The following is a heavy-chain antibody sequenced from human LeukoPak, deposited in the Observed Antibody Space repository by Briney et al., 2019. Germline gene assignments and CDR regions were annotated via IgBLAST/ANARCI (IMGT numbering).Heavy chain of an antibody. D-gene: IGHD3-9*01. V-gene: IGHV3-23*01. CDR3: AKWGDYDVLTGYYVSDY. CDR1: GFTFSNYA. CDR2: ITGSGGNT. J-gene: IGHJ4*02. Sequence: GGSLGLSCAASGFTFSNYAMSWVRQAPGKGLEWVSAITGSGGNTYYADSVKGRFAISRDNSKNTVFLQMNSLRAEDTAVYYCAKWGDYDVLTGYYVSDYWGQGTLVTVSS.